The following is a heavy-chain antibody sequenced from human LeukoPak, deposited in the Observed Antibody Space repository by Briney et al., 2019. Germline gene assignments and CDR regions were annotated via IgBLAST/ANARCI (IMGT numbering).Heavy chain of an antibody. D-gene: IGHD3-22*01. CDR3: ARGHYYDSSGYLNDY. Sequence: SETLSLTCTVSGGSISGYYWRWIRQPPGKGLEWIGEINHSGSTNYNPSLKSRVTISVDTSKNQFSLKLSSVTAADTAVYYCARGHYYDSSGYLNDYWGQGTLVTVSS. J-gene: IGHJ4*02. V-gene: IGHV4-34*01. CDR1: GGSISGYY. CDR2: INHSGST.